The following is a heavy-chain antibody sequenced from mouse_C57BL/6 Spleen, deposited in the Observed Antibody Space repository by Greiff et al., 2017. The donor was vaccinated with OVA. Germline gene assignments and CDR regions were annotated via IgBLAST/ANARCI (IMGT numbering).Heavy chain of an antibody. CDR2: ISDGGRYT. CDR3: ARAYYGSSYGWFAY. CDR1: GFTFSSYA. D-gene: IGHD1-1*01. Sequence: ESGGGLVKPGGSLKLSCAASGFTFSSYAMSWVRQTPEKRLEWVATISDGGRYTYYPDNVKGRFTISRDNAKNNLYLQMSHLKSEDTAMYYCARAYYGSSYGWFAYWGQGTLVTVSA. V-gene: IGHV5-4*01. J-gene: IGHJ3*01.